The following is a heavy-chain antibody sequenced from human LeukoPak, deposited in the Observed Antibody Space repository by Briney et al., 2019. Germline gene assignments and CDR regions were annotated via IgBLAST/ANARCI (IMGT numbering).Heavy chain of an antibody. V-gene: IGHV1-3*01. CDR3: ARGYTGYDLDY. J-gene: IGHJ4*02. Sequence: ASVKVSCKAFGYIFISYIIHWVRQAPGQRLEWMGWINAANGNTKYSQKFQGRVTITRDTSASIVYMEASSLRSEDTAVFYCARGYTGYDLDYWGQGTLVTVSS. D-gene: IGHD5-12*01. CDR2: INAANGNT. CDR1: GYIFISYI.